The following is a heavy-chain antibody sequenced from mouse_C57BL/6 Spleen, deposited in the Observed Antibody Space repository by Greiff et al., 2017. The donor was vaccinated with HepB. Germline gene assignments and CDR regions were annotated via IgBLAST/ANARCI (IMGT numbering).Heavy chain of an antibody. CDR1: GFNIKNTY. V-gene: IGHV14-3*01. CDR3: ATFPDYNGRSGWYIDV. J-gene: IGHJ1*03. Sequence: VQLQQSVAELVRPGASVKLSCTASGFNIKNTYMHWVKQRPEQGLEWIGRIDPANGNTKYAPKFQGKATITADTSSNTAYLQLSSLTSEVTAIYDCATFPDYNGRSGWYIDVWGTGTTVTVSS. D-gene: IGHD1-1*01. CDR2: IDPANGNT.